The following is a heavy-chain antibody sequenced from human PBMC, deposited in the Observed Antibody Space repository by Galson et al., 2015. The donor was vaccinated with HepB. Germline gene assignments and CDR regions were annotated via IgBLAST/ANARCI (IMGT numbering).Heavy chain of an antibody. Sequence: SLRLSCAASGFTFSNYAMTWVRQAPGKGLEWVSVISSNSGTTYYADSVKGRFTVSRDNSKNTMYLQMHILRPEDTAVYYCAKGARGTRGQVWCVYTGNSGSGYLDCWGQGTLVTVSS. CDR1: GFTFSNYA. V-gene: IGHV3-23*01. D-gene: IGHD4-23*01. J-gene: IGHJ4*02. CDR2: ISSNSGTT. CDR3: AKGARGTRGQVWCVYTGNSGSGYLDC.